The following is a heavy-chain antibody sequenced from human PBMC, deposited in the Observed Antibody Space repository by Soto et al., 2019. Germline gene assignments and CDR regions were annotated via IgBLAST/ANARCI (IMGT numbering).Heavy chain of an antibody. J-gene: IGHJ4*02. V-gene: IGHV1-46*03. CDR1: GYTFTSYY. CDR2: INPSGGST. D-gene: IGHD2-15*01. Sequence: QVQLVQSGAEVKKPGASVKVSCKASGYTFTSYYMHWVRQAPGQGLEWMGIINPSGGSTSAQKVRGRVTMTRDTSTRTVYMELSSLRSEDTAVYDCARVYCSGGGCYSIDSSGQGTLVAVSS. CDR3: ARVYCSGGGCYSIDS.